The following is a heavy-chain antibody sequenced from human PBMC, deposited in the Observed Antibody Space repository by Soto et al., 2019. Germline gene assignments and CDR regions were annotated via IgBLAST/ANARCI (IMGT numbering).Heavy chain of an antibody. Sequence: QLQLQESGPGLVKPSETLSLTCTVSGGSISSSSYYWGWIRQPPGKGLEWIGSIYYSGSTYYNPSLKSRVTISVDTSKNQFSLKLSSVTAADTAVYYCASPSLGRWLHGVWGQGTLVTVSS. J-gene: IGHJ4*02. CDR3: ASPSLGRWLHGV. D-gene: IGHD5-12*01. CDR1: GGSISSSSYY. CDR2: IYYSGST. V-gene: IGHV4-39*01.